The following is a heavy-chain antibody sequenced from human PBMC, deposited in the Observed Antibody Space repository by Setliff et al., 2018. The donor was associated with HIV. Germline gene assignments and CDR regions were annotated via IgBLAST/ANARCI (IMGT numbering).Heavy chain of an antibody. D-gene: IGHD3-16*01. Sequence: SETLSLTCAVSGYSISDGYYWGWIRQPPGKGPEWIGSIHHSGSAHFNPSLKSRVAMSVDTSENQFSLTLSSVTAADTAVYYCASPRSLLVWYDAFDIWGQGTRVTVSS. V-gene: IGHV4-38-2*01. CDR3: ASPRSLLVWYDAFDI. CDR1: GYSISDGYY. CDR2: IHHSGSA. J-gene: IGHJ3*02.